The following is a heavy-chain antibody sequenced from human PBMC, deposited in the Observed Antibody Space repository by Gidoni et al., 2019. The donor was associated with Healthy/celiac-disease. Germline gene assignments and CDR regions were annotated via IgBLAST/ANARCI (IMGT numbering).Heavy chain of an antibody. CDR2: ISHDSTTI. V-gene: IGHV3-48*02. Sequence: EVQLVESGGGLVQPGGSLRLSCAGSGFIFNNYYMNWVRQAPGKGLEWISYISHDSTTIYYADSVKGRFTISRDNAKNSLYLQMNSLRDEDTAVYFCARVFDSYGQGILVTVSS. J-gene: IGHJ4*02. CDR1: GFIFNNYY. CDR3: ARVFDS.